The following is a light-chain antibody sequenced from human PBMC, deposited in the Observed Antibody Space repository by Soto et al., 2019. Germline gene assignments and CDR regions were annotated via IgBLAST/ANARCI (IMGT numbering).Light chain of an antibody. CDR1: SSDVGGYSY. J-gene: IGLJ1*01. CDR2: EVS. CDR3: SSYAGSNNNV. Sequence: SVLTQPPSASGSPGQSVTISCTGTSSDVGGYSYVSWFQQHPGKAPKLMISEVSKRPSGVPDRFSGSKSGNTASLTISGLQAEDEADYYCSSYAGSNNNVFGTGTKVTV. V-gene: IGLV2-8*01.